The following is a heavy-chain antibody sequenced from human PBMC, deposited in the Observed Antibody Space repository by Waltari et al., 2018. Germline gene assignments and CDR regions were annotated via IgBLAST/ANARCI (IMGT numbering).Heavy chain of an antibody. CDR2: IYWDDDK. CDR1: GFSLSTTGVG. CDR3: AHSGARARGDYFQH. V-gene: IGHV2-5*02. Sequence: QITLKESGPTLVKPTQTLTLTCTFSGFSLSTTGVGVGWIRQPPGKALEWLALIYWDDDKRYSPSLNNRLTITKDTSKNQVVLTMTNMDPVDTATYYCAHSGARARGDYFQHWGQGTLVTVSS. D-gene: IGHD6-6*01. J-gene: IGHJ4*02.